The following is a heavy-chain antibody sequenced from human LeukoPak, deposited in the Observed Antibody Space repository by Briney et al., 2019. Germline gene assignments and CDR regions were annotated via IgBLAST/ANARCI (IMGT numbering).Heavy chain of an antibody. V-gene: IGHV1-69*04. CDR2: IIPILGIA. CDR1: GGTFSSYA. Sequence: SVKVSCKASGGTFSSYAISWVRQAPGQGLEWMGRIIPILGIANYAQKFQGRVTITADTSTSTAYMELRSLRSDDTAVYYCARGQAMGDYWGQGTLVTVSS. CDR3: ARGQAMGDY. J-gene: IGHJ4*02. D-gene: IGHD3-16*01.